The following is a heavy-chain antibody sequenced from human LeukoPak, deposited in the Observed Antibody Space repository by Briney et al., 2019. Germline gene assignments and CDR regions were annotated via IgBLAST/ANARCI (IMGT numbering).Heavy chain of an antibody. Sequence: PGGSLRLSCAASGFTFANYAMSWVRQAPGQGLEWVAVIWNDGSNKYYVDSVKGRFTISRDNSKNTLYLQMNSLRTEDTAVYYCARDYCSSTSCLFDYWGQGTLVTVSS. D-gene: IGHD2-2*01. CDR1: GFTFANYA. J-gene: IGHJ4*02. V-gene: IGHV3-33*08. CDR3: ARDYCSSTSCLFDY. CDR2: IWNDGSNK.